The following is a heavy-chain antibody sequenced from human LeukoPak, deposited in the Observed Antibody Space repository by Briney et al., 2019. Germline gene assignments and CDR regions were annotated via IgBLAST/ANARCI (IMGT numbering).Heavy chain of an antibody. Sequence: PGGSLRLSCAASGCTVSSNYMSWVRQAPGKGLEWVSSISSSRSYIYNADSVKGRFTISRDNAKNSLYLQMNSLRAEDTAVYYCARDHCSSSSCFPSGTNYFDSWGQGTPVTVSS. D-gene: IGHD2-2*01. J-gene: IGHJ4*02. V-gene: IGHV3-21*01. CDR2: ISSSRSYI. CDR3: ARDHCSSSSCFPSGTNYFDS. CDR1: GCTVSSNY.